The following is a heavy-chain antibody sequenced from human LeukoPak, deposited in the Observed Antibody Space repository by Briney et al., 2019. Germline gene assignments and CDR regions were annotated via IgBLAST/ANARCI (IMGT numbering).Heavy chain of an antibody. D-gene: IGHD3-3*01. V-gene: IGHV1-69-2*01. CDR1: GYTFTDYY. J-gene: IGHJ6*03. CDR3: ATDYAFGLRFLKWPYYMDV. CDR2: VDPEDGET. Sequence: ASVKVSCKVSGYTFTDYYMRWVQQAPGKGLEWMGLVDPEDGETIYAEKFQGRVTITADTSTDTAYMELSSLRSEDTAVYYCATDYAFGLRFLKWPYYMDVWGKGTTVTVSS.